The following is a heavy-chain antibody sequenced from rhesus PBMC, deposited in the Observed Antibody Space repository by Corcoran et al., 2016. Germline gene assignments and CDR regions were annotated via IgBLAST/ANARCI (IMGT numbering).Heavy chain of an antibody. Sequence: QVQLQESGPGLVKPSETLSLTCAVSGASISSYWWPWIRQPPGKGLAWLGEINGNIVTPYSHPSLKGRVPLSKDPAKNQFLLKLRFVTAADTAVYYCAGEYCSRSFCSSFDYWGQGVLVTVS. D-gene: IGHD2-15*01. CDR2: INGNIVTP. V-gene: IGHV4-80*01. J-gene: IGHJ4*01. CDR3: AGEYCSRSFCSSFDY. CDR1: GASISSYW.